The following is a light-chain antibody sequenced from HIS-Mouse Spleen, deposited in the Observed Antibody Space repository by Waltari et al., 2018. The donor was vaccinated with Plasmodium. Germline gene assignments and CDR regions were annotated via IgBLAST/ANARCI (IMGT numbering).Light chain of an antibody. CDR3: YSTDSSGDHLWV. V-gene: IGLV3-10*01. Sequence: SYELTQPPSVSVSPGQTARITCSGDALPTKSAYWYQQKSGQAPVLVIYEDSKRPSGIPERFSGSSSGTMATLTISGAQVEDEADYYCYSTDSSGDHLWVFGGGTKLTVL. CDR2: EDS. CDR1: ALPTKS. J-gene: IGLJ3*02.